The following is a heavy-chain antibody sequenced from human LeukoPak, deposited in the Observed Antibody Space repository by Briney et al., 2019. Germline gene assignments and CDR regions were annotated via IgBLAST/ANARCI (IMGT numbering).Heavy chain of an antibody. V-gene: IGHV3-23*01. CDR1: GFTFSSYA. CDR2: ISGSGGST. CDR3: ASLIGSSSWYRGV. D-gene: IGHD6-13*01. J-gene: IGHJ4*02. Sequence: GGSLRLSCAASGFTFSSYAMTWVRQAPGKGLEWVSAISGSGGSTYYADSVKGRFTISRDNSKNTLYLQMNSLRAEDTAIYYCASLIGSSSWYRGVWGQGALVTVSS.